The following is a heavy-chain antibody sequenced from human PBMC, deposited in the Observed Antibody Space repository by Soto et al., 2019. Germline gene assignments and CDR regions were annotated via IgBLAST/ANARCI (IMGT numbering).Heavy chain of an antibody. V-gene: IGHV1-69*06. CDR2: IIPIFGTP. D-gene: IGHD2-2*01. J-gene: IGHJ3*02. CDR1: GGTFNSYA. CDR3: ARLIVVVPAVSEDTFDI. Sequence: ASVKVSCKASGGTFNSYAINWVRQAPGQGLEWMGRIIPIFGTPNYAQMFQGRVTITADRSTSTVYMELSSLRPEDTAVYYCARLIVVVPAVSEDTFDIWGQGTMVTVSS.